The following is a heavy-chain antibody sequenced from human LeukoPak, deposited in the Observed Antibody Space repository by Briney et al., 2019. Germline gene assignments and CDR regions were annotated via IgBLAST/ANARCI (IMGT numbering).Heavy chain of an antibody. CDR1: GGSFSGYY. CDR2: INHSGST. Sequence: SETLSLTCAVYGGSFSGYYWSWIRQPPGKGLEWIGEINHSGSTNYNPSLESRVTISVDTSKNQFSLKLSSVTAADTAVYYCARGPPLFYSSSFHYWGQGTLVTVSS. V-gene: IGHV4-34*01. D-gene: IGHD6-6*01. J-gene: IGHJ4*02. CDR3: ARGPPLFYSSSFHY.